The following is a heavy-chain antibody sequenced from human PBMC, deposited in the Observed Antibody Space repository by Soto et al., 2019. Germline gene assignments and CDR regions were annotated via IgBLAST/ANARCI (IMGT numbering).Heavy chain of an antibody. J-gene: IGHJ4*02. D-gene: IGHD3-16*01. CDR2: INWKSDI. CDR1: GFSLEGSA. Sequence: QPGGSPRLACAVCGFSLEGSAVEWGGQDPEKGLEWVSGINWKSDIGYADSVKGRFTISRDNAENSLYLQMNSLRAEDTALYYCAISQDRGGRTTFIYWGQGTQVTVSS. CDR3: AISQDRGGRTTFIY. V-gene: IGHV3-9*01.